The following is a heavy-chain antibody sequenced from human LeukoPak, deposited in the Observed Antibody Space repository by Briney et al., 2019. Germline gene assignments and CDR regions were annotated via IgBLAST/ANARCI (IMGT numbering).Heavy chain of an antibody. V-gene: IGHV4-34*01. CDR1: GGSFSGYY. J-gene: IGHJ4*02. D-gene: IGHD6-13*01. Sequence: SETLSLTCAVYGGSFSGYYWSWIRQPPGKGLEWIGEINHSGSTNYNPSLKSRVTISVDTSKNQFSLKLSSVTAADTAVYYCARGVWSSRTFYWGQGTLVTVSS. CDR2: INHSGST. CDR3: ARGVWSSRTFY.